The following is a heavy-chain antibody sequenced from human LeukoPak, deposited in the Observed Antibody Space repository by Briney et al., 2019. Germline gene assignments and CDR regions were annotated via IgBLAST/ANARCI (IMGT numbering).Heavy chain of an antibody. CDR2: IVTSVNAI. CDR3: ARDLFLNGDYHSFDY. V-gene: IGHV3-21*01. CDR1: GFTFSSYS. J-gene: IGHJ4*02. D-gene: IGHD4-17*01. Sequence: GGSLRLSCAASGFTFSSYSMNWVRQAPGKGLEWVSTIVTSVNAIYYADSVRGRFTVSRDNAKNSLYLQMNSLRADDTAVYYCARDLFLNGDYHSFDYWGQGTLVTVSS.